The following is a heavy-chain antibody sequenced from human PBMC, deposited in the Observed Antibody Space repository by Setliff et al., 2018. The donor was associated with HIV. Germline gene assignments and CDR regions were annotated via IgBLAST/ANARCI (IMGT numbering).Heavy chain of an antibody. J-gene: IGHJ3*02. CDR1: GYTFTSYY. CDR2: INPSGGSA. D-gene: IGHD5-18*01. Sequence: ASVKVSCKASGYTFTSYYMHWVRQAPGQGLEWMGIINPSGGSASYAQKFQGRVTMTRDTSTSTVYTELSSLRSEDTAVYYCARRGGYSYATDAFDIWGQGTMVTVSS. CDR3: ARRGGYSYATDAFDI. V-gene: IGHV1-46*01.